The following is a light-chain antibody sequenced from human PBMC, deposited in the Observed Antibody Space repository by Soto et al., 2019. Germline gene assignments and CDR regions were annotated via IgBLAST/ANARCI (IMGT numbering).Light chain of an antibody. J-gene: IGLJ2*01. Sequence: QSALTQPPSASGSPGQSVTIACTGTSSDVGGYKYVSWYQQHPGKAPKLMIYEVNKRPSGVPDRFSGSKSGHTASLTVPGLQADDEADYFCSSYAGRNIVLFGGGTKLTVL. CDR1: SSDVGGYKY. V-gene: IGLV2-8*01. CDR3: SSYAGRNIVL. CDR2: EVN.